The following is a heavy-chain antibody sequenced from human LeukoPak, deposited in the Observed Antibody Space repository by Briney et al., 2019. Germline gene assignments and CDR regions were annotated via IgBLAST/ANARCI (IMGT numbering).Heavy chain of an antibody. V-gene: IGHV1-18*01. CDR3: KADDAFDI. CDR2: ISAYNGNT. Sequence: GASVKVCCKASGYTFTSYGISWVRQGPGHGLEWMGWISAYNGNTNYAQKLQGRVTMTTDTSTSTAYMELRSLRSDDTAVYYCKADDAFDIWGQGTMVTVSS. CDR1: GYTFTSYG. J-gene: IGHJ3*02.